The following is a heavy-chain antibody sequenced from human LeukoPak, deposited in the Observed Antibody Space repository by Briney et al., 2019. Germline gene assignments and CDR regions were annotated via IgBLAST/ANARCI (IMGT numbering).Heavy chain of an antibody. V-gene: IGHV4-59*01. Sequence: PSETLSLTCTVSGGSISSYYWSWIRQPPGKGLEWIGYIYYSGSTNYNLSLKSRVTISVDTSKNQFSLKLSSVTAADTAVHYCARDRPNSGSYLSAFDIWGQGTMVTVSS. CDR2: IYYSGST. CDR3: ARDRPNSGSYLSAFDI. CDR1: GGSISSYY. J-gene: IGHJ3*02. D-gene: IGHD1-26*01.